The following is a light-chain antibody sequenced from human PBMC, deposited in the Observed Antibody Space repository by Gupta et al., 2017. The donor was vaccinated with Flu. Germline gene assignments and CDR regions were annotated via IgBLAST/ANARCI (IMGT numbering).Light chain of an antibody. CDR2: AAS. J-gene: IGKJ2*01. V-gene: IGKV3-20*01. CDR1: QTIRASF. Sequence: EIVLTQSSGTLSLSPGERATLSCRASQTIRASFLAWYQQKPGQAPRLLIYAASSRATGIPGRFSGSGSGTDFTLTISRLEPEDFAVYYCQQYSSSPYTFSQGTKLEIK. CDR3: QQYSSSPYT.